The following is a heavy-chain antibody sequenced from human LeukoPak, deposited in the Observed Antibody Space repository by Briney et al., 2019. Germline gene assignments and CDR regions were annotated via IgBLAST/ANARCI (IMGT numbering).Heavy chain of an antibody. D-gene: IGHD6-6*01. CDR2: IYYSGST. Sequence: PSETLSLTCTVSGGSISSYYWSWIRQPPGKGLEWIGYIYYSGSTYYNPSLKSRVTISVDTSKNQFSLKLSSVTAADTAVYYCARHVYSSSPDYWGQGTLVTVSS. CDR1: GGSISSYY. CDR3: ARHVYSSSPDY. J-gene: IGHJ4*02. V-gene: IGHV4-59*08.